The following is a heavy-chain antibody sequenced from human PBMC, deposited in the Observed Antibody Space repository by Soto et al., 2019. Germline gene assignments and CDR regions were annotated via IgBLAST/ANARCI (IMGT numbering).Heavy chain of an antibody. J-gene: IGHJ4*02. CDR3: ARAPGTDFWSGPSYDY. CDR2: MNPNSGNT. Sequence: GXSLKVSCKASGYTFTSYDINWVRQDTGQGLEWMGWMNPNSGNTGYAQKFQGRVTMTRNTSISTAYMELSSLRSEDKAVYYCARAPGTDFWSGPSYDYWGQGTLVTVS. CDR1: GYTFTSYD. D-gene: IGHD3-3*01. V-gene: IGHV1-8*01.